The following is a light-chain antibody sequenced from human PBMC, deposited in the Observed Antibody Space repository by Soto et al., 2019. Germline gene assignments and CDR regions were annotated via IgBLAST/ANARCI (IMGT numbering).Light chain of an antibody. CDR3: SSYTSSSAYV. J-gene: IGLJ1*01. Sequence: QSALTQPSSVSGSPGPSITISCTGTISDVGGYNYVSWYQQQSGKAPKLMIHEVSNRPSGVSNRFSGSKSGNTASLTISGLQAEDEADYYCSSYTSSSAYVFGIGTKVTVL. CDR1: ISDVGGYNY. V-gene: IGLV2-14*01. CDR2: EVS.